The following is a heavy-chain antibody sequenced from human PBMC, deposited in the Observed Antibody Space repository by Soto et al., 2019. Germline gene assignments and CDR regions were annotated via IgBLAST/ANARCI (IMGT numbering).Heavy chain of an antibody. J-gene: IGHJ4*02. CDR2: IYHGGST. CDR1: GGSISSGGYP. Sequence: SETLSLTCAVSGGSISSGGYPWSWIRQPPGKGLEWIGYIYHGGSTYYNPSLKSRVTISVDRSKNQFSLKLSSVTAADTAVYYCARVHGSGNDFDYWGQGTLVTVSS. CDR3: ARVHGSGNDFDY. D-gene: IGHD6-19*01. V-gene: IGHV4-30-2*01.